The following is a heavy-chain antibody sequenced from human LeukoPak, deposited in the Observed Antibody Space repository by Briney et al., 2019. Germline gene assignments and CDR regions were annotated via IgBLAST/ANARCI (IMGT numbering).Heavy chain of an antibody. V-gene: IGHV3-48*03. D-gene: IGHD2-2*01. CDR1: GFTFKNYD. Sequence: GGSLRLSCASSGFTFKNYDINWVRQAPGKGLEWVSYISSSGDPIYYADSVRGRFTISRDNAKNSLYLQMNSLKTEDTAVYYCTTVKKDIVVVPAAFYYYYYMDVWGKGTTVTISS. J-gene: IGHJ6*03. CDR3: TTVKKDIVVVPAAFYYYYYMDV. CDR2: ISSSGDPI.